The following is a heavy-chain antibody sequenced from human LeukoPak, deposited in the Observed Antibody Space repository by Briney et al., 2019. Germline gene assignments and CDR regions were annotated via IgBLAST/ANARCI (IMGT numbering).Heavy chain of an antibody. CDR3: ARVNIVVVTDAFDI. CDR1: GGTFSSYA. D-gene: IGHD2-21*02. V-gene: IGHV1-69*06. Sequence: GASVKVSCEASGGTFSSYAINWVRQAPGQGLEWMGGLNPICGTANYAQKFQGRVTITADKSTSTAYMELSSLRSDDTAVYYCARVNIVVVTDAFDIWGQGTMVTVSS. CDR2: LNPICGTA. J-gene: IGHJ3*02.